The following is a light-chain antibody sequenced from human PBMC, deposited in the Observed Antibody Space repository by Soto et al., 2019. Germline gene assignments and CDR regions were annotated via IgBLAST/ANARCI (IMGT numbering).Light chain of an antibody. Sequence: EVVLTQSPATLSLSPGERATLSCRASQSVSSYLGWYQQKPGQAPRLLIYDASNRATGVPARFSGSGSGTDFTLTISSLEPEDFAVYYCHQRYNWPRVTFGQGRRLEI. CDR2: DAS. CDR3: HQRYNWPRVT. CDR1: QSVSSY. V-gene: IGKV3-11*01. J-gene: IGKJ5*01.